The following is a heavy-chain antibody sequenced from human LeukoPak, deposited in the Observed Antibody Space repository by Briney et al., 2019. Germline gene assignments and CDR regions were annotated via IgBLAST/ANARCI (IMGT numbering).Heavy chain of an antibody. J-gene: IGHJ4*02. CDR3: AKDTRVNDYLDY. CDR1: GFTFSSYA. D-gene: IGHD3-3*01. Sequence: GGSLRLSCAASGFTFSSYAMSWVRQAPGKGLEWVPAISGSGGSTYYADSVKGRFTISRDNSKNTLYLQMNSLRAEDTAVYYCAKDTRVNDYLDYWGQGTLVTVSS. CDR2: ISGSGGST. V-gene: IGHV3-23*01.